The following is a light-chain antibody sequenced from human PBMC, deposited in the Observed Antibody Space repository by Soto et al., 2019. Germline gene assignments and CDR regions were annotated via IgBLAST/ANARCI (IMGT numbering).Light chain of an antibody. J-gene: IGLJ3*02. V-gene: IGLV1-40*01. Sequence: QSVLTQPPAVSGAPGQSITISCTGSNSNIGAGYDVHWYKQLPGTAPKLLIYDNKKRPSGVPDRFTGSKSGSSASLAITGLQAEDEADYYCQSYDSRLSGVFGGGTKLTVL. CDR2: DNK. CDR3: QSYDSRLSGV. CDR1: NSNIGAGYD.